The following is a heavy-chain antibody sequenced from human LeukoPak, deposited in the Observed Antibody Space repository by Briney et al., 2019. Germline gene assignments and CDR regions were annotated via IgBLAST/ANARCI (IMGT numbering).Heavy chain of an antibody. CDR3: ARASSYYDFWSGQLQCGHLDY. CDR1: GFTFSSYS. V-gene: IGHV3-21*01. D-gene: IGHD3-3*01. Sequence: GGSLRLSCAASGFTFSSYSMNWVRPAPGKGLEGVSSISSSSSYIYYADSAKGRFTISRDNAKNTLYLQMNSLRAEDTAVYYCARASSYYDFWSGQLQCGHLDYWGQGTLVTVSS. CDR2: ISSSSSYI. J-gene: IGHJ4*02.